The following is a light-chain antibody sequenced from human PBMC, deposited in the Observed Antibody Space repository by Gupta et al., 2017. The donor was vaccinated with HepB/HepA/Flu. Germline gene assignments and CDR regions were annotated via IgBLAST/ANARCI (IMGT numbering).Light chain of an antibody. V-gene: IGLV1-44*01. J-gene: IGLJ1*01. CDR2: SNN. CDR1: SSNIGSNT. CDR3: TAWDDSLNGYV. Sequence: QSVLTQPPSASGTPGQSVTISCSGSSSNIGSNTVNWYQQLPGTAPTLLMYSNNQRPSGVPDRFSGSKSGTSASLAVSGLQSEDEADYYCTAWDDSLNGYVFGTGTKVTVL.